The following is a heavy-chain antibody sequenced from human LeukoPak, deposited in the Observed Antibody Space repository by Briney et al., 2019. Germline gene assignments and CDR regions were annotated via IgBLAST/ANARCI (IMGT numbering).Heavy chain of an antibody. CDR1: GGSISSGGYY. J-gene: IGHJ5*02. CDR3: ARGVSGWYNWFDP. CDR2: IYHSGST. D-gene: IGHD6-19*01. Sequence: SQTLSLTCTVSGGSISSGGYYWSWIRQPPGKGLEWIGYIYHSGSTYYNPSLKSRVTISVDRSKNQFSLKLSSVTAADTAVYYCARGVSGWYNWFDPWGQGTLVTVSS. V-gene: IGHV4-30-2*01.